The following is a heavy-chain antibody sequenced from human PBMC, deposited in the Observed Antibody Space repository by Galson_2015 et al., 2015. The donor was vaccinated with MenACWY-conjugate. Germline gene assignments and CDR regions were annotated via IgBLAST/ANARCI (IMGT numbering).Heavy chain of an antibody. Sequence: SLRLSCAASGFTFSSYGMNWVRQAPGKGLEWVAVISYDGSNKYYADSVKGRFTISRDNSKNTLYLQINSLRAEDTAVYYCAKDLAYYDSSGYYYYGMDVWGQGTTVTVSS. J-gene: IGHJ6*02. CDR2: ISYDGSNK. CDR1: GFTFSSYG. V-gene: IGHV3-30*18. D-gene: IGHD3-22*01. CDR3: AKDLAYYDSSGYYYYGMDV.